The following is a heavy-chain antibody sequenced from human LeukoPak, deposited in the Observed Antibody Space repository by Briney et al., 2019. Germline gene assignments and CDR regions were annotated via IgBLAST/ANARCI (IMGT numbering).Heavy chain of an antibody. Sequence: GGSLRLSCAASGFTFSNAWMSWVRQAPGKGLEWVGHIKSKTDGGTTDYAAPVKGRFTISRDDSKNTLYLQMNSLKTEDTAVYYCTTDSSSWYEGVDYWGQGTLVTVSS. CDR1: GFTFSNAW. J-gene: IGHJ4*02. D-gene: IGHD6-13*01. CDR3: TTDSSSWYEGVDY. CDR2: IKSKTDGGTT. V-gene: IGHV3-15*01.